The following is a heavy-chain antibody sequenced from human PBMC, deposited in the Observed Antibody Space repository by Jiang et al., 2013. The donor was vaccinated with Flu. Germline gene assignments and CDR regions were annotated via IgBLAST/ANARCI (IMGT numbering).Heavy chain of an antibody. D-gene: IGHD2/OR15-2a*01. V-gene: IGHV3-23*01. CDR2: ISGSGGST. J-gene: IGHJ3*02. CDR3: AKDQEYPSPTDAFDI. Sequence: AISGSGGSTYYADSVKGRFTISRDNSKNTLYLQMNSLRAEDTAVYYCAKDQEYPSPTDAFDIWGQGTMVTVSS.